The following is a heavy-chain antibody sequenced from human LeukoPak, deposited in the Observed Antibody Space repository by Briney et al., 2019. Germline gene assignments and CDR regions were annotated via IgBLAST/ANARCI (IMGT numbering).Heavy chain of an antibody. D-gene: IGHD4-17*01. CDR1: GGTFSSYA. Sequence: GSSVKVSCKASGGTFSSYAISWVRQAPGQGLEWMGGIIPIFGTANYAQKFQGRVTITADGSTSTAYMELSSLRSEDTAVYYCARDRSTVTNWFDPWGQGTLVTVSS. CDR2: IIPIFGTA. CDR3: ARDRSTVTNWFDP. V-gene: IGHV1-69*01. J-gene: IGHJ5*02.